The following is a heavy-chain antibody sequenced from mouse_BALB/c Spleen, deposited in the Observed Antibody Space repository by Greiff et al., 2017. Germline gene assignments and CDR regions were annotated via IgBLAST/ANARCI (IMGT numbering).Heavy chain of an antibody. V-gene: IGHV5-12-2*01. D-gene: IGHD1-1*01. CDR2: ISNGGGST. Sequence: DVQLVESGGGLVQPGGSLKLSCAASGFTFSSYTMSWVRQTPEKRLEWVAYISNGGGSTYYPDTVKGRFTISRDNAKNTLYLQMSSLKSEDTAMYYCARDYYGSSPWFAYWGQGTLVTVSA. CDR1: GFTFSSYT. J-gene: IGHJ3*01. CDR3: ARDYYGSSPWFAY.